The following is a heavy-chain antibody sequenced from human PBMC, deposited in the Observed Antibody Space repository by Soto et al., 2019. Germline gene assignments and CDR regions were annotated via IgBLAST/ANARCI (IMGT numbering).Heavy chain of an antibody. V-gene: IGHV1-3*01. CDR3: ARAQNLEMATP. CDR1: GYTFTGYA. D-gene: IGHD5-12*01. CDR2: INAGNGNT. Sequence: QVQLVQSGAEVKMPGASVKVSCKASGYTFTGYAILWVRQAPGQRLEWMGWINAGNGNTKYSQKFQGRVTITRDTSASTAYMELSSLRSEDTAVYYCARAQNLEMATPWGQGTLVTVSS. J-gene: IGHJ4*02.